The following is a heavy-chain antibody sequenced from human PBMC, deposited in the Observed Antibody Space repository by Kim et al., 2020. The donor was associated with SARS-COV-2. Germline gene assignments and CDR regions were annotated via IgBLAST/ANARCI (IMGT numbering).Heavy chain of an antibody. CDR3: ARDNSGSGSSWSPYYYYYGMDV. CDR1: GFTFSSYS. J-gene: IGHJ6*02. V-gene: IGHV3-21*01. D-gene: IGHD6-13*01. CDR2: ISSSSSYI. Sequence: GGSLRLSCAASGFTFSSYSMNWVRQAPGKGLEWVSSISSSSSYIYYADSVKGRFTISRDNAKNSLYLQMNSLRAEDTAVYYCARDNSGSGSSWSPYYYYYGMDVWGQGTTVTVSS.